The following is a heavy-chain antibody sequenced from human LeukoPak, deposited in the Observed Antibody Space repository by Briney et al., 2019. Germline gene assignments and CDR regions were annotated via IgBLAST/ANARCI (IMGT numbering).Heavy chain of an antibody. CDR2: ISYDGSNK. V-gene: IGHV3-30*04. J-gene: IGHJ4*02. Sequence: SGRSLRLSCAASGFTFSSYAMHWVRQAPGKGLEWVAVISYDGSNKYYADSVKGRFTISRDNSKNTLYLQMNSLRAEDTAVYYCARDTSAVAGTIEDYWGQGTLVTVSS. D-gene: IGHD6-19*01. CDR1: GFTFSSYA. CDR3: ARDTSAVAGTIEDY.